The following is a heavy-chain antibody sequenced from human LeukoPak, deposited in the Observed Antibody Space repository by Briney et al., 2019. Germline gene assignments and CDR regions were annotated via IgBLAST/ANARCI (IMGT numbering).Heavy chain of an antibody. D-gene: IGHD3-22*01. CDR1: GYSFTSYG. Sequence: ASVKVSCTASGYSFTSYGISWVRQAPGQEVEWMGWISAYNGNTNYAQKLQGRVTMTTDTSTDTAYMELSSLRSEDTAVYYCATAPTYYYVSSGHLLYYWGQGTLVTVSS. J-gene: IGHJ4*02. CDR2: ISAYNGNT. V-gene: IGHV1-18*01. CDR3: ATAPTYYYVSSGHLLYY.